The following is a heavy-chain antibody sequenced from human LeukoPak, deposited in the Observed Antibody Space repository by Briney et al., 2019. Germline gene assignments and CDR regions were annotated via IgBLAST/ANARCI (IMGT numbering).Heavy chain of an antibody. Sequence: PSETLSLTCAVPGYSISSGYYWGWIRQPPGKGLEWIGSIYHSGSTYYNPSLKSRVTISVDTPKNQFSLKLSSVTAADTAVYYCARLAYSSGCRWGQGTLVTVSS. CDR2: IYHSGST. D-gene: IGHD6-19*01. V-gene: IGHV4-38-2*01. CDR3: ARLAYSSGCR. CDR1: GYSISSGYY. J-gene: IGHJ4*02.